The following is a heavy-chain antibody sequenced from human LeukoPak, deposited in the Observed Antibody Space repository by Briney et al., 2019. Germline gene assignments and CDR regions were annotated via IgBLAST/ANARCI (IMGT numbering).Heavy chain of an antibody. D-gene: IGHD3-22*01. CDR1: GFTFDDYA. CDR3: AKDNYYDSSGYPDY. J-gene: IGHJ4*02. V-gene: IGHV3-9*01. CDR2: ISWNSGSI. Sequence: GRSLRLSRAASGFTFDDYAMHWVRQAPGKGLEWVSGISWNSGSIGYADSVKGRFTISRDNAKNSLYLQMNSLRAEDTALYYCAKDNYYDSSGYPDYWGQGTLVTVSS.